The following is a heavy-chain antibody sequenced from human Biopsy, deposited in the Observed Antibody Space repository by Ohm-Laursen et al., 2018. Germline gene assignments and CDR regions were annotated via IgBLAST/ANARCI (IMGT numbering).Heavy chain of an antibody. CDR2: IKNSENYT. D-gene: IGHD5/OR15-5a*01. CDR1: GFRFSLYS. Sequence: GSLRLSCTVSGFRFSLYSMNWVRQAPGKGLEWVSSIKNSENYTYYADSVKGRFIISRDNAKNSLYLQMNGLRVEDTAVYYCATDFGYCGNNVCSSDFYYGMDVWGQGTTVTVSS. CDR3: ATDFGYCGNNVCSSDFYYGMDV. V-gene: IGHV3-21*01. J-gene: IGHJ6*02.